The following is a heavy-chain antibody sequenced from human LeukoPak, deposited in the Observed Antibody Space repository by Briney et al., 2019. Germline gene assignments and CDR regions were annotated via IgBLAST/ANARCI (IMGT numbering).Heavy chain of an antibody. J-gene: IGHJ5*02. CDR3: AREGSYGSGSYYNYWFDP. D-gene: IGHD3-10*01. V-gene: IGHV4-34*01. CDR2: INHSGST. Sequence: PSETLSLTCAVYGGSLSGYYWSWIRQPPGKGLEWIGEINHSGSTNYNPSLKSRVTISVDTSKNQFSLKLSSVTAADTAVYYCAREGSYGSGSYYNYWFDPWSQGSLVIVSA. CDR1: GGSLSGYY.